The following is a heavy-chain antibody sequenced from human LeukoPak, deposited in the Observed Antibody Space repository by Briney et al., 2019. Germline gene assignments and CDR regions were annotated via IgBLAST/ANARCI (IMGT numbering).Heavy chain of an antibody. CDR1: GFTFSSYE. CDR2: ISRDSTYI. CDR3: VREHRGGAI. D-gene: IGHD2-21*01. V-gene: IGHV3-21*01. J-gene: IGHJ3*02. Sequence: GGSLRLSCAASGFTFSSYEMNWVRQAPGKGLEWVSSISRDSTYIYYADSVKGRFTISRDNAKNSLYLQMNSLRVEDTAVYYCVREHRGGAIWGQGTMVTVSS.